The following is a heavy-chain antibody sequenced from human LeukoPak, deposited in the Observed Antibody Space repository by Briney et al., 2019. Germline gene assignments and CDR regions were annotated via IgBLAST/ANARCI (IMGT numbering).Heavy chain of an antibody. Sequence: SETLSLTCTVSGDSISNYYWNWIRQSAGKGLEWIGRIYSTGSTNYNPSLKSRVTMSVDTSKNQFSLKLNSVTAADTAVYYCAREGYSSTVSHHANLFPWGQGTLVTVSS. J-gene: IGHJ5*02. CDR3: AREGYSSTVSHHANLFP. V-gene: IGHV4-4*07. D-gene: IGHD2/OR15-2a*01. CDR1: GDSISNYY. CDR2: IYSTGST.